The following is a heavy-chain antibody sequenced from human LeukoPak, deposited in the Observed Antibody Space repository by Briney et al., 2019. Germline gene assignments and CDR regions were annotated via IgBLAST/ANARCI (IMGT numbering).Heavy chain of an antibody. V-gene: IGHV3-23*01. J-gene: IGHJ5*02. CDR2: ISSSGGST. CDR1: GFTFSSYA. CDR3: AKEVVATTSYNWFDP. D-gene: IGHD5-12*01. Sequence: GGSLRLSCAASGFTFSSYAMSWVRQAPGKGLEWVSAISSSGGSTYYADSVKGRFTISRDNSKNTLYLQMNSLRAEDTAVYYCAKEVVATTSYNWFDPWGQGTLVTVSS.